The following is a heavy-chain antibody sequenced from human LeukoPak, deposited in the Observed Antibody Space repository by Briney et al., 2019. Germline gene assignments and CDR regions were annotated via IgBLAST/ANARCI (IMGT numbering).Heavy chain of an antibody. V-gene: IGHV3-23*01. CDR2: ISGSGGNT. J-gene: IGHJ3*02. CDR1: GFTFGSYA. Sequence: PGGSLRLSCVASGFTFGSYAMSWVRQAPGKGLEWVSAISGSGGNTFYADSVKGRFTISRDNSRNTLYLQMSSLRAEDTAVYYCAKEMGAAWVDAFDIWGQGTMVTVSS. CDR3: AKEMGAAWVDAFDI. D-gene: IGHD1-26*01.